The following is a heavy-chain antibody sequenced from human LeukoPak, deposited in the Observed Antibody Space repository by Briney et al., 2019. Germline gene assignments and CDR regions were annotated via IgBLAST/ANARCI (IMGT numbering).Heavy chain of an antibody. J-gene: IGHJ4*02. D-gene: IGHD3-22*01. CDR3: ASNYDSSGYYGFDY. V-gene: IGHV3-21*01. Sequence: GGSLRLSCAASGFTFSSYSMNWVRQAPGKGLEWVSSISSSSSYIYYADSVKGRFTISRDNAKNSLYLQMNSLRAEDTAVYYCASNYDSSGYYGFDYWGQGTLVTVSS. CDR1: GFTFSSYS. CDR2: ISSSSSYI.